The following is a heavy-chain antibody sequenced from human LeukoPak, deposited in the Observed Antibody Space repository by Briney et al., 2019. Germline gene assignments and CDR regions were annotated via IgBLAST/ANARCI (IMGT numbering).Heavy chain of an antibody. Sequence: GGSLRPSCAPSGFNFSAYSLNWVRHPQGKWQEWVSSISSSSSYIYYADSVKGRFTISRDNAKNSLYLQMNSLRAEDTAVYYCARINSGRHLGDAFDIWGQGTTVTVSS. V-gene: IGHV3-21*01. CDR2: ISSSSSYI. CDR3: ARINSGRHLGDAFDI. J-gene: IGHJ3*02. D-gene: IGHD1-26*01. CDR1: GFNFSAYS.